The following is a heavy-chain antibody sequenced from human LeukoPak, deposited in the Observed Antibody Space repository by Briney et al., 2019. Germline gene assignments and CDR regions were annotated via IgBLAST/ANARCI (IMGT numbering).Heavy chain of an antibody. V-gene: IGHV4-30-4*01. Sequence: SETLSLTCTVSGGSISSDDYYWIWLRQPPGKGLEWIGYIYYSETNYCNPSLKSGVTILVDTSKNQFSLKLSSVTAADTAVYYCARFVVVPAAMRSFDYWGQGSLVTVSS. D-gene: IGHD2-2*01. CDR3: ARFVVVPAAMRSFDY. CDR2: IYYSETN. CDR1: GGSISSDDYY. J-gene: IGHJ4*02.